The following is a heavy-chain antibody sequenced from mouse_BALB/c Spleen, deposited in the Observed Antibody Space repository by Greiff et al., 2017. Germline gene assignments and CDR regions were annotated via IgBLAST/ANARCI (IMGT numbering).Heavy chain of an antibody. D-gene: IGHD1-1*01. CDR2: ILPGSGST. CDR1: GYTFSSYW. V-gene: IGHV1-9*01. CDR3: ARRYGSSERYFDV. J-gene: IGHJ1*01. Sequence: QVQLKESGAELMKPGASVKISCKATGYTFSSYWIEWVKQRPGHGLEWIGEILPGSGSTNYNEKFKGKATFTADTSSNTAYMQLSSLTSEDSAVYYCARRYGSSERYFDVWGAGTTVTVSS.